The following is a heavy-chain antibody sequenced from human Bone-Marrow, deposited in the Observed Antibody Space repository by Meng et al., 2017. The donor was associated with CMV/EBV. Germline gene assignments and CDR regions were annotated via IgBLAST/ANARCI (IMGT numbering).Heavy chain of an antibody. CDR1: GFTFNDYY. Sequence: LSCAASGFTFNDYYMGWIRQAPGKGLEWVSYISISGGTKYYADSVMGRFTISRDNAKNSLYLQMNSLRAEDTAVYYCGREAWGRSDYWGQGTLVTVSS. J-gene: IGHJ4*02. D-gene: IGHD3-16*01. V-gene: IGHV3-11*01. CDR3: GREAWGRSDY. CDR2: ISISGGTK.